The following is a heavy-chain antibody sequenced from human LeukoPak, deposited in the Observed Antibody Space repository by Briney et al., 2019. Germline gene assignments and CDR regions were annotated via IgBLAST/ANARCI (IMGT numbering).Heavy chain of an antibody. Sequence: TGGSLRLSCAASGFTFRSYWMSWVRLAPGKGLEWLGHINQEASRTDHADSVKGRFTISRDNSRNLLYLHMSSLRAEDTAVYYCAKYLSRAFDSWGQGILVSVSS. V-gene: IGHV3-7*01. D-gene: IGHD2/OR15-2a*01. CDR1: GFTFRSYW. J-gene: IGHJ4*02. CDR2: INQEASRT. CDR3: AKYLSRAFDS.